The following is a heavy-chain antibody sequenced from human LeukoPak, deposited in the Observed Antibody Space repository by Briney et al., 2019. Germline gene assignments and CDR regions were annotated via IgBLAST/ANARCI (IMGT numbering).Heavy chain of an antibody. CDR1: GFTFSNYA. D-gene: IGHD3-10*02. Sequence: GRSLRLSCAASGFTFSNYAIHWVRQAPGKGLEWVSYISSSGSTIYYADSVKGRFTISRDNAKNSLYLQMNSLRAEDTAVYYCAELGITMIGGVWGKGTTVTTSS. CDR2: ISSSGSTI. J-gene: IGHJ6*04. CDR3: AELGITMIGGV. V-gene: IGHV3-48*03.